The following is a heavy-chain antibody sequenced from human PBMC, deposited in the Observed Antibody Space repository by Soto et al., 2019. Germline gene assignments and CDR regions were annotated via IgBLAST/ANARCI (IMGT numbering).Heavy chain of an antibody. J-gene: IGHJ4*02. D-gene: IGHD3-22*01. CDR1: GGSISSGDYY. CDR2: IYYSGST. Sequence: PSETLSLTCTVSGGSISSGDYYWSWIRQPPGKGLEWIGYIYYSGSTYYNPSLKSRVTISVDTSKNQFSLKLSSVTAADTAVYYCAREGGMTGYYDSSGYPYWGQGTLVTVSS. V-gene: IGHV4-30-4*01. CDR3: AREGGMTGYYDSSGYPY.